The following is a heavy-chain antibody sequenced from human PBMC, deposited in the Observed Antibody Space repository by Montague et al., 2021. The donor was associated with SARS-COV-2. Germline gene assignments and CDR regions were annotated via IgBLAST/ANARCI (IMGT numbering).Heavy chain of an antibody. CDR3: ARDEYNRYWYNY. V-gene: IGHV4-39*07. Sequence: SETLSLTCTVSAGSLSSRSNYWGWIRQPPGMGLQWIGSVYSAGXTXYXXXXKSRVTISLDTSKNQFSLKLSSVTAADTAVYYCARDEYNRYWYNYWGQGALVTVSS. D-gene: IGHD2-8*02. CDR2: VYSAGXT. J-gene: IGHJ4*02. CDR1: AGSLSSRSNY.